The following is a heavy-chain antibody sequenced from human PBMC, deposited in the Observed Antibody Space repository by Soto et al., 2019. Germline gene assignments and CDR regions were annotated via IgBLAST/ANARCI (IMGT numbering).Heavy chain of an antibody. D-gene: IGHD3-16*02. J-gene: IGHJ4*02. V-gene: IGHV4-31*03. CDR2: IYYSGST. Sequence: QVQLQESGPGLVKPSQTLSLTCTVSGGSISSGGYYWSWIRQHPGKGLEWIGYIYYSGSTYYNPSLKSRVTISVDTSKNQFSLKLSSVTAADTAVYYCARGGPDYVWGSYRYGPTDYWGQGTLVTVSS. CDR1: GGSISSGGYY. CDR3: ARGGPDYVWGSYRYGPTDY.